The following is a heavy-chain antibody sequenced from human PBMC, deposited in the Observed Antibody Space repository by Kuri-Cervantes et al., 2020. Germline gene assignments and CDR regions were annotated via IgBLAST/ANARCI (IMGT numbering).Heavy chain of an antibody. Sequence: GESLKISCAASGFTFSSYGMHWVRQAPGKGLEWVAVIWYDGSNKYYADSVKGRFTISRDNSKNTLYLQMNSLRAEDTAVYYCARLGVPTGTTSVKENFDYWSQGTLVTVSS. J-gene: IGHJ4*02. V-gene: IGHV3-33*01. CDR3: ARLGVPTGTTSVKENFDY. CDR2: IWYDGSNK. D-gene: IGHD1-1*01. CDR1: GFTFSSYG.